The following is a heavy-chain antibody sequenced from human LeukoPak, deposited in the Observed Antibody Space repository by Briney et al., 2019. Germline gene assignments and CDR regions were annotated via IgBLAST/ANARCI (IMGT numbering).Heavy chain of an antibody. CDR2: ISGSGGST. CDR3: AKDLYVWGSYRYNQYFDY. CDR1: GFTFTSYS. D-gene: IGHD3-16*02. V-gene: IGHV3-23*01. Sequence: GGSLRLSCAASGFTFTSYSMNWVRQAPGKGLEWVSTISGSGGSTYYADSVKGRFTISRDNSKNTLYLQMNSLRAEDTAVYYCAKDLYVWGSYRYNQYFDYWGQGTLVIVSS. J-gene: IGHJ4*02.